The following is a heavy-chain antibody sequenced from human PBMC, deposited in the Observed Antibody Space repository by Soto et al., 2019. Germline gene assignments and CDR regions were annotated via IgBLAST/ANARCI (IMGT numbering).Heavy chain of an antibody. CDR3: ARASDYYEVVDAFYI. J-gene: IGHJ3*02. CDR2: INSDGST. D-gene: IGHD3-22*01. CDR1: GFTVSRNY. Sequence: GGSLRLSCAASGFTVSRNYLNWVRQAPGKGLEWVSVINSDGSTYYADSVKGRFTISRDNSKNTLYLQMNSLRAEDTAVYYCARASDYYEVVDAFYIWGQGTMVTVSS. V-gene: IGHV3-66*01.